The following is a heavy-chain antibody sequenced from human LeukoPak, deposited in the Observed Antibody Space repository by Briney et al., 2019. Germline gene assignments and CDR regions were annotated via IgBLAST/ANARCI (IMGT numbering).Heavy chain of an antibody. CDR2: IYSGGST. V-gene: IGHV3-53*01. CDR3: ARGFSSSWYSDS. J-gene: IGHJ4*02. Sequence: GGSLRLSCAASGFTVSSNYMSWVRQAPGKGLEWVSVIYSGGSTYYADSVKGRFTVSRDNSKNTLYLQMNSLRAEDTAVYYCARGFSSSWYSDSWGQGTLVTVSS. D-gene: IGHD6-13*01. CDR1: GFTVSSNY.